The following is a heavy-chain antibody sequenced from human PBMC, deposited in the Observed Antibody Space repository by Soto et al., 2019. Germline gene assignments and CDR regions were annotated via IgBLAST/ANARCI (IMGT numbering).Heavy chain of an antibody. J-gene: IGHJ6*02. CDR1: GFTFSSYG. CDR3: AKDRDDYYYYYGMDV. V-gene: IGHV3-30*18. CDR2: ISYDGSNK. Sequence: QVQLVESRGGVVQPGRSLRLSCAASGFTFSSYGMHWVRQAPGKGLEWVAVISYDGSNKYYADSVKGRFTISRDNSKNTLYLQMNSLRAEDTAVYYCAKDRDDYYYYYGMDVWGQGTTVTVSS.